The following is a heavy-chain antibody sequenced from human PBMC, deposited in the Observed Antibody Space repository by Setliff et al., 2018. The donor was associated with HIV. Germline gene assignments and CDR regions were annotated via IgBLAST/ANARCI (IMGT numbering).Heavy chain of an antibody. CDR2: ISNDGNLI. CDR3: ARENYYVSGVYHLGAFDI. CDR1: GFTFSSYA. J-gene: IGHJ3*02. V-gene: IGHV3-30*04. Sequence: GGSLRLSCAASGFTFSSYAMNWVRPAPGKGLEWVAVISNDGNLIFYADSMKGRFTISRDNSKNTVYLQVNSLRAEDTAVYYCARENYYVSGVYHLGAFDIWGQGTMVTVSS. D-gene: IGHD3-22*01.